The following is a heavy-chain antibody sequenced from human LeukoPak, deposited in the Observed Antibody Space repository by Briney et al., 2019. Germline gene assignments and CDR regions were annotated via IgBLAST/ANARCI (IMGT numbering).Heavy chain of an antibody. CDR3: ARDHVYCSSTSCHDY. Sequence: GGSLRLSCAASGFTVSSNYMSWVRQAPGKGLEWVSVIYSGGSTYYADSVKGRFTISRDNSKSTLYLQMNSLRAEDTAVYYCARDHVYCSSTSCHDYWGQGTLVTVSS. J-gene: IGHJ4*02. CDR1: GFTVSSNY. CDR2: IYSGGST. V-gene: IGHV3-66*01. D-gene: IGHD2-2*01.